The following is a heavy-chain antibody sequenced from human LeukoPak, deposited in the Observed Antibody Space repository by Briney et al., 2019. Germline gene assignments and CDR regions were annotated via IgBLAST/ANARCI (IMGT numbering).Heavy chain of an antibody. Sequence: KPSETLSLTCAVYGGSFSGYYWSWIRQPPGKGLEWIGEINHSGSTDYNPSLKSRVTISVDTSKNQFSLKLSSVTAADTPVYYCARHYLGYCSDTSCSSAFFDYWGQGTLVSVS. CDR2: INHSGST. D-gene: IGHD2-2*01. CDR1: GGSFSGYY. J-gene: IGHJ4*02. V-gene: IGHV4-34*01. CDR3: ARHYLGYCSDTSCSSAFFDY.